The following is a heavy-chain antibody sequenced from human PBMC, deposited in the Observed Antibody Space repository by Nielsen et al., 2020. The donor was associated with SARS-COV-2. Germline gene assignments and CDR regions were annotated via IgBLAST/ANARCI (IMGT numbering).Heavy chain of an antibody. CDR3: ARHWSIAARPVDY. CDR2: IYYSGST. J-gene: IGHJ4*02. CDR1: GGSISSSSYY. Sequence: SETLSLTCTVSGGSISSSSYYWGWIRQPPGKGLEWIGSIYYSGSTYYNPSLKSRVTISVDTSKNQFSLKLSSVTAADTAVYSCARHWSIAARPVDYWGQGTLVTVSS. V-gene: IGHV4-39*01. D-gene: IGHD6-6*01.